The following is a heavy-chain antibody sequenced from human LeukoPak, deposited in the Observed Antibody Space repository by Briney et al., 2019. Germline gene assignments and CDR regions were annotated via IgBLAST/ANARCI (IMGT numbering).Heavy chain of an antibody. D-gene: IGHD7-27*01. Sequence: GGSLRLSCAASGFTFSSYAMHWVRQAPGKGLEYVSAISNIGDSTYYANSVKGRFTISRDNSKNTLFLLMDSLRAEDMAVYFCARVPLGNSYYDCWGQGTLVTVSS. CDR1: GFTFSSYA. CDR3: ARVPLGNSYYDC. CDR2: ISNIGDST. J-gene: IGHJ4*02. V-gene: IGHV3-64*01.